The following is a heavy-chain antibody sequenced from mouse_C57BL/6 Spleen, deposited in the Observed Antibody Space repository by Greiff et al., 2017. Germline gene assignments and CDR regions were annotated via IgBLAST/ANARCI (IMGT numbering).Heavy chain of an antibody. V-gene: IGHV14-2*01. D-gene: IGHD2-2*01. Sequence: EVQGVESGAELVKPGASVKLSCTASGFNIKDYYMHWVKQRTEQGLEWIGRIDPEDGETKYAPKFQGKATITADTSSNTAYLQLSSLTSEDTAVYYCARMVTTGGYYYAMDYWGQGTSVTVSS. CDR1: GFNIKDYY. J-gene: IGHJ4*01. CDR2: IDPEDGET. CDR3: ARMVTTGGYYYAMDY.